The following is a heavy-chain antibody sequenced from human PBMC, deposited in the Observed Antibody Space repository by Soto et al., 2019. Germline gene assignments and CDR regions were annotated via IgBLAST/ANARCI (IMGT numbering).Heavy chain of an antibody. CDR2: IDPSDSYT. CDR3: ARAREYIAAADNDY. V-gene: IGHV5-10-1*01. CDR1: GYSVTSYW. J-gene: IGHJ4*02. D-gene: IGHD6-13*01. Sequence: GEALKISCKGSGYSVTSYWSSWVRQKPGKGLEWMGRIDPSDSYTNYSPSFQGHVTISADKSISTAYLQWSSLKASDTAMYYCARAREYIAAADNDYWGQGTLVTVSS.